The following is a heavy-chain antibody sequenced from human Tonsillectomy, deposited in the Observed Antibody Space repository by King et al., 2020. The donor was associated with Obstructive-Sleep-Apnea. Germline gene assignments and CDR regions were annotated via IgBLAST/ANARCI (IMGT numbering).Heavy chain of an antibody. J-gene: IGHJ3*02. Sequence: VQLQESGPGLVKPSETLSLTCTVSGGSISSYYWSWIRQPAGKGLEWVGRIYTSGSTNYNPSLKTRVTMSVDTSKNQFSRKLSSVTAAETAVYYCARDCSGGRCYPRGFDIWGQGTMVTVSS. V-gene: IGHV4-4*07. CDR1: GGSISSYY. D-gene: IGHD2-15*01. CDR3: ARDCSGGRCYPRGFDI. CDR2: IYTSGST.